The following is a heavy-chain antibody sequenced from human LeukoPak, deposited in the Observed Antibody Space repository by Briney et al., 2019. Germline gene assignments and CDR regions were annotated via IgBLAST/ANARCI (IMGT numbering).Heavy chain of an antibody. D-gene: IGHD3-10*01. CDR3: ARKSASGNYPLDY. J-gene: IGHJ4*02. CDR2: ISYDGSNK. V-gene: IGHV3-30*04. Sequence: GGSLRLSCAASGFTFSSYAIHWVRQAPGKGLEWVAVISYDGSNKYYADSVKGRFTISRDNAKNTVFLQMSSLRAEDTALYYCARKSASGNYPLDYWGQGTLVTVSS. CDR1: GFTFSSYA.